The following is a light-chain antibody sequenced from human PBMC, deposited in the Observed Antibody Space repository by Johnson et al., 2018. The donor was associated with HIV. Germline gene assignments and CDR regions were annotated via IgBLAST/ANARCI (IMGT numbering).Light chain of an antibody. CDR3: GTWDNSLSTGAV. V-gene: IGLV1-51*02. CDR2: ENN. J-gene: IGLJ1*01. Sequence: QSVLTQPPSVSAAPGQKVTISCSGSNSNIGNNYVSWYQQLPGTAPKLLIYENNKRPSVIPDRFSGSKSGTSATLGIAGLQTGDEADYYCGTWDNSLSTGAVFGTGTKVTVL. CDR1: NSNIGNNY.